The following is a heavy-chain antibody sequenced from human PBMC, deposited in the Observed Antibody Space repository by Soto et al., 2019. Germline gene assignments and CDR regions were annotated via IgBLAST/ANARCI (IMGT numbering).Heavy chain of an antibody. CDR1: GFTFSTYA. CDR3: ALQQAVAGTTNWFDP. Sequence: EVQLLESGGGLVQPGGSLRLSCAASGFTFSTYAMSWVRQAPGKGLEWVSGISGSGGSTYYADSVKGRFTISRDNSMNTLYLQMNSLRAEDTAVYYCALQQAVAGTTNWFDPWGQGTLVTVSS. CDR2: ISGSGGST. J-gene: IGHJ5*02. D-gene: IGHD6-19*01. V-gene: IGHV3-23*01.